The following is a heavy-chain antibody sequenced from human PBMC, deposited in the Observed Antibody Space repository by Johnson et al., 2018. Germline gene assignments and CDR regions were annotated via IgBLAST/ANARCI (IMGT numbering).Heavy chain of an antibody. CDR3: TRARPRYCSGGSCYGYYYYMDV. J-gene: IGHJ6*03. CDR2: IRSKAYGGTT. CDR1: GFTFGDYA. V-gene: IGHV3-49*03. D-gene: IGHD2-15*01. Sequence: VQLVESGGGLVQXGRSLRLSCTASGFTFGDYAMSWFRQAPGKGLEWVGFIRSKAYGGTTEYAASVKGRFTISRDDSKIIAYLQMNSRKTEDTAVYYCTRARPRYCSGGSCYGYYYYMDVWGKGTTVTVSS.